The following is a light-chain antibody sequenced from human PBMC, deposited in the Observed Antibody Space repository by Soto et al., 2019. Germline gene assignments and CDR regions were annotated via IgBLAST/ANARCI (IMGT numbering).Light chain of an antibody. CDR3: NSYTGIGIV. J-gene: IGLJ1*01. Sequence: QSALTQPASVSGSPGQSITISCTGTSSDVGGYNYVSWYQHHPGKAPKLMIYEVSNRPSGVSYRFSGSKSGNTASLTISGLQAEDEADYYCNSYTGIGIVFGTGTKLTVL. CDR1: SSDVGGYNY. CDR2: EVS. V-gene: IGLV2-14*01.